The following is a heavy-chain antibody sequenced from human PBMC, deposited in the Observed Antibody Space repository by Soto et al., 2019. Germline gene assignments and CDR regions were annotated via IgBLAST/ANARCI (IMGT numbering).Heavy chain of an antibody. CDR2: ISGSGGST. D-gene: IGHD2-15*01. V-gene: IGHV3-23*01. Sequence: GGSLRLSCAASGFTFRSYAMSWVRQAPGKGLEWVSAISGSGGSTYYADSVKGRFTISRDNSKNTLYLQMNSLRAEDTAVYYCAKYPHRAATTYYFDYWGQGTLVTVSS. CDR3: AKYPHRAATTYYFDY. CDR1: GFTFRSYA. J-gene: IGHJ4*02.